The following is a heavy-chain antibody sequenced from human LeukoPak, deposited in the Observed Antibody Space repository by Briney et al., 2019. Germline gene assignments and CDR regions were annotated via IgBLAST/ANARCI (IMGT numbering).Heavy chain of an antibody. CDR2: IKPDGSST. V-gene: IGHV3-74*01. J-gene: IGHJ4*02. Sequence: RGSLRLSCAASGFTFSSYWMHWVRQAPGKGLVWVSRIKPDGSSTAYADSVKGRFTISRDNAKNTVYLQMNSLGAEDTAVYYCARGIVGATTIDYWGQGTLVTVSS. D-gene: IGHD1-26*01. CDR1: GFTFSSYW. CDR3: ARGIVGATTIDY.